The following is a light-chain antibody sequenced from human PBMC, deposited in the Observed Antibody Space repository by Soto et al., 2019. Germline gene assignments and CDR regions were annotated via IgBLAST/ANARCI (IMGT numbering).Light chain of an antibody. Sequence: QSALAQPASVSGSPGQSITISCTGTSSDVDIYKLVSWYQQHPGRAPQLIVYEVNKRPSGVSSRFSGSKSGNTASLTISGLQAEDEADYYCCSYVESRTPVVFGGGTKLTVL. CDR3: CSYVESRTPVV. V-gene: IGLV2-23*02. CDR1: SSDVDIYKL. J-gene: IGLJ2*01. CDR2: EVN.